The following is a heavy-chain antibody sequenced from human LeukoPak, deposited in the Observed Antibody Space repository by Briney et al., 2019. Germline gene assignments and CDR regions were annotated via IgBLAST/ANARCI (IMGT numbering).Heavy chain of an antibody. D-gene: IGHD6-13*01. Sequence: GGSLRLSCAASGFTFSSYSMSWVRQAPGKGLEWVANIKQDGSEKNYVGSVKGRFTIARDNAKNSLYLQMNSLRAEDTAVYSCAEGYSPSWYGYMDVWGKGTTVTISS. V-gene: IGHV3-7*03. CDR3: AEGYSPSWYGYMDV. CDR1: GFTFSSYS. J-gene: IGHJ6*03. CDR2: IKQDGSEK.